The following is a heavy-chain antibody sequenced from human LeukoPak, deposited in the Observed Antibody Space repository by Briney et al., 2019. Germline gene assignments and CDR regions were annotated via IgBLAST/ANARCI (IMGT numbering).Heavy chain of an antibody. CDR3: ARDHGNPNYYYYMDV. J-gene: IGHJ6*03. CDR1: GYTFTSYG. D-gene: IGHD1-1*01. Sequence: GASVKVSCKASGYTFTSYGVNWVRQAPGQGLEWMGWISAYNGNTNYAQKLQGRVTMTTDTSTSTAYMELRSLRSDDTAVYYCARDHGNPNYYYYMDVWGKGTTVTISS. V-gene: IGHV1-18*01. CDR2: ISAYNGNT.